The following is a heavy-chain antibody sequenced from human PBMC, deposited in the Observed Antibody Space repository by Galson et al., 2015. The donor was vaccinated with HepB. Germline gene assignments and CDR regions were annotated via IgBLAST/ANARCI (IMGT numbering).Heavy chain of an antibody. CDR2: ISYDGSNK. CDR3: ANEGQWLKAHFDY. Sequence: SLRLSCATSGFIFGHHGMTWVRQAPGKGLEWVAVISYDGSNKEYADSVKGRFIISRDNSKNTVYLQMNSLRTEDTAVYFCANEGQWLKAHFDYWGQGTLVTVSS. CDR1: GFIFGHHG. V-gene: IGHV3-30*18. J-gene: IGHJ4*02. D-gene: IGHD6-19*01.